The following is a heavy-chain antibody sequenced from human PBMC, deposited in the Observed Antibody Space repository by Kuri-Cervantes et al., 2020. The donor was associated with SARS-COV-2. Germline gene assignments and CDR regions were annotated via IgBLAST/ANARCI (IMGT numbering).Heavy chain of an antibody. J-gene: IGHJ4*02. Sequence: GESLKISCEVSGFLFSASAIHWVRQGSGKGLEWVGRVRGKANNYATAYAASVKGRFTISRDDSKNTLYLQMNSLKTEDTAVYYCTTALTPQMYYYGSGREDWGQGTLVTVSS. CDR2: VRGKANNYAT. CDR1: GFLFSASA. D-gene: IGHD3-10*01. CDR3: TTALTPQMYYYGSGRED. V-gene: IGHV3-73*01.